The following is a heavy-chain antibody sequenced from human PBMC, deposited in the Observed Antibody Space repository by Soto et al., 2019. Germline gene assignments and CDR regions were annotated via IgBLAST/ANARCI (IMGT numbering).Heavy chain of an antibody. CDR1: GFTVSTNY. D-gene: IGHD6-13*01. J-gene: IGHJ4*02. CDR3: ARASIAAAGYYFDY. Sequence: EVQLVESGGGLIQPGGSLRLSWAASGFTVSTNYMSWVRQAPGKGLARVSVIYSGGSTYYADSVKARFTISRDNSKNTMYLQMNSLRAEDTAVYYWARASIAAAGYYFDYWGQGTLVTVSS. V-gene: IGHV3-53*01. CDR2: IYSGGST.